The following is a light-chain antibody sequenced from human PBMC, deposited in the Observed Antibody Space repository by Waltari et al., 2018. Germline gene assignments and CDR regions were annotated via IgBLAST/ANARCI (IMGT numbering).Light chain of an antibody. CDR3: CSYAGTPRVV. CDR1: NNDIGSYNL. CDR2: EVN. J-gene: IGLJ2*01. Sequence: QSALTQPASVSGSPGQSITISCTGTNNDIGSYNLVSWYQQHPGKAPKVLIFEVNKRPSGVSNRFPGSKSGNTASLTVSGLHPEDEADYYCCSYAGTPRVVFGGGTKLTVL. V-gene: IGLV2-23*02.